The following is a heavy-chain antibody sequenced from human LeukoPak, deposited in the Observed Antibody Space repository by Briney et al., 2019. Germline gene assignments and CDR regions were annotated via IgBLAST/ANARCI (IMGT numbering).Heavy chain of an antibody. J-gene: IGHJ4*02. V-gene: IGHV4-30-2*01. CDR3: ARDSKGHYDFWSN. CDR2: IYHSGST. D-gene: IGHD3-3*01. Sequence: SETLSLTCAVSGGSISSGGYSWSWIRQPPGKGLEWIGYIYHSGSTYYNPSLKSRVTISVDRSKNQFSLKLSSVTAADTAVYYCARDSKGHYDFWSNWGQGTLVTVSS. CDR1: GGSISSGGYS.